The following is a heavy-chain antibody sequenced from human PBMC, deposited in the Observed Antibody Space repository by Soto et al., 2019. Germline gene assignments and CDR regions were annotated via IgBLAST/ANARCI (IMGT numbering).Heavy chain of an antibody. V-gene: IGHV4-59*01. CDR2: IYYSGNT. J-gene: IGHJ5*02. D-gene: IGHD6-19*01. CDR3: ARGAVAGTGLNWFAP. CDR1: GGSISNYY. Sequence: PSETLSLTCTVSGGSISNYYWTWIRQPPGKGLEWIGYIYYSGNTNYNPSPKSRVTISLDTSKNQLSLKVSSVTAADTAVYYCARGAVAGTGLNWFAPWGQGTLVTVS.